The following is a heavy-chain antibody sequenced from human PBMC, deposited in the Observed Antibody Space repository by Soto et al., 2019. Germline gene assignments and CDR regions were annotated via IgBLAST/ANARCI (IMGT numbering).Heavy chain of an antibody. J-gene: IGHJ5*02. V-gene: IGHV1-18*01. CDR1: GYTFTSYG. D-gene: IGHD6-13*01. Sequence: GASVKVSCKASGYTFTSYGISWVRQAPGQGLEWMGWISACNGNTNYAQKLQGRVTMTTDISTSTAYMELRSLRSDDTAVYYCARISSSWSLGNWFDPWGQGTLVTVSS. CDR3: ARISSSWSLGNWFDP. CDR2: ISACNGNT.